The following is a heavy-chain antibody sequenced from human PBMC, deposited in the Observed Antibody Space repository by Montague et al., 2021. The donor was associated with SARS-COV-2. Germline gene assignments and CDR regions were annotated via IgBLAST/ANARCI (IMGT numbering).Heavy chain of an antibody. V-gene: IGHV3-23*01. CDR2: ISSTGGST. Sequence: SLRLSCAASGFTFSSYAMIWVRQAPGKGLEWVSTISSTGGSTYYADSVKGRFIISRDNSRNTVYMQMNNLRAEETAVYYCAKGFTYYFASGGYPNYFDPWGRGTLVSVSS. CDR1: GFTFSSYA. D-gene: IGHD3-10*01. J-gene: IGHJ5*02. CDR3: AKGFTYYFASGGYPNYFDP.